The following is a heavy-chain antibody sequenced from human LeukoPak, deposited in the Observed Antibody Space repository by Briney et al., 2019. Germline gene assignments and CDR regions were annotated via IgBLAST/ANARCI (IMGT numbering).Heavy chain of an antibody. J-gene: IGHJ5*01. CDR2: MNANSGAS. CDR1: GFAFSFFA. D-gene: IGHD6-19*01. CDR3: AKPISGGLAVTVDWFAP. Sequence: VGFLRLSCEASGFAFSFFAMSWLRQAPGKGLEWVSTMNANSGASTYAASVRGRFTISRDNSKNTLYLQLNTLRADDTAVYYCAKPISGGLAVTVDWFAPWGQGTLVVVSS. V-gene: IGHV3-23*01.